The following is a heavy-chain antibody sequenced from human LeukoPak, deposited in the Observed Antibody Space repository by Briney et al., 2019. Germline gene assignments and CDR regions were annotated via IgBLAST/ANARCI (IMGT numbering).Heavy chain of an antibody. D-gene: IGHD5-18*01. J-gene: IGHJ3*02. CDR1: GYTFTSYG. V-gene: IGHV1-18*01. Sequence: GASVTVSCTASGYTFTSYGISWVRQAPGQGLEWMGWISAYNGNTNYAQKLQGRVTMTTDTSTSTAYMELRSLRSDDTAVYYCATFLVDTAMASADDAFDIWGQGTMVTVSS. CDR3: ATFLVDTAMASADDAFDI. CDR2: ISAYNGNT.